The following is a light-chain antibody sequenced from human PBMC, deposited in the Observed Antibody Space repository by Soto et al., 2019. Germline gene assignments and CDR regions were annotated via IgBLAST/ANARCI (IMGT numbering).Light chain of an antibody. CDR3: QQYDNWPLWT. Sequence: VVVTQSPATLSVSPGERVTLSCVTSRGVSSNLAWYQQKPGQAPRLLIYGASTRAAGIPARFSGSGSGTEFRLTISSLQSEDFAVYYCQQYDNWPLWTFGPGTKVDIK. CDR2: GAS. V-gene: IGKV3-15*01. CDR1: RGVSSN. J-gene: IGKJ1*01.